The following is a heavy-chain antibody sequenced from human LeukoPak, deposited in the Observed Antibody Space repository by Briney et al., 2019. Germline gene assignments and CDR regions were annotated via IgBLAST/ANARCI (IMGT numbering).Heavy chain of an antibody. D-gene: IGHD3-22*01. Sequence: NPSETLSLTCTVSGYSLSSGFLCDWIRQSPGKGLEWIGSFSHRGGSYHNPSLKSRVTISVDTSKNQFSLKLLSVTAADTAVYYCARAQDFSDSSGPNYLDFWGQGILVTVSS. CDR1: GYSLSSGFL. J-gene: IGHJ4*02. CDR3: ARAQDFSDSSGPNYLDF. CDR2: FSHRGGS. V-gene: IGHV4-38-2*02.